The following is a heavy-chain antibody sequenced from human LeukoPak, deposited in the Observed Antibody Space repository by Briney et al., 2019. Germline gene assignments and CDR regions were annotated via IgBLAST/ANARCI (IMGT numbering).Heavy chain of an antibody. V-gene: IGHV1-18*01. CDR3: ARDLWNFYDDSGYNRDFDS. D-gene: IGHD3-22*01. J-gene: IGHJ5*01. CDR1: TSR. Sequence: ASVKVSCKATSRISFVRQAPGQGLAWMGWIGTYGGDTYYAQKFQGRITVTTDTSTSTVYMELRNLRSDDTAVYYCARDLWNFYDDSGYNRDFDSWGQGTLVTVSS. CDR2: IGTYGGDT.